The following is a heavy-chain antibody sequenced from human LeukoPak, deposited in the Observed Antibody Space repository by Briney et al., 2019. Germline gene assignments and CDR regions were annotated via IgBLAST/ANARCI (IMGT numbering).Heavy chain of an antibody. CDR1: GFTVSSNY. J-gene: IGHJ3*02. V-gene: IGHV3-53*01. D-gene: IGHD4-17*01. CDR2: IYSGGGT. CDR3: ASSAVTTYGWDAFDI. Sequence: GGSLRLSCAASGFTVSSNYMSWVRPAPGKGLEWGSVIYSGGGTNYADSVKGRLTISRENSKNTLYLQMNSLRAADTAVYYCASSAVTTYGWDAFDIWGQGTMVTVSS.